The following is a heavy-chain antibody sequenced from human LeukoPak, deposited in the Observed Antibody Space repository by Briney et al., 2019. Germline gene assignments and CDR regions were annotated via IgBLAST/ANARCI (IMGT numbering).Heavy chain of an antibody. CDR2: IYYSGST. CDR3: ARGVRYYDTDPSNWFDP. V-gene: IGHV4-31*03. J-gene: IGHJ5*02. Sequence: PSETLSLTCTVSGGSISSGGYYWSWIRQHPGKGLEWIGYIYYSGSTYYNPSLKSRVTISVDTSKNQFSLKLSSVTAADTAVYYWARGVRYYDTDPSNWFDPWGQGTLVTVSS. CDR1: GGSISSGGYY. D-gene: IGHD3-22*01.